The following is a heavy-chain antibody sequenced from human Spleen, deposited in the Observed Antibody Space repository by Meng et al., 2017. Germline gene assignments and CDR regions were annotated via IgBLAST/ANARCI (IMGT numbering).Heavy chain of an antibody. CDR2: IYYSGST. V-gene: IGHV4-61*01. CDR1: GCSVRSGSYY. J-gene: IGHJ4*02. D-gene: IGHD1-26*01. CDR3: ARDRGRAHLGVDY. Sequence: VQLQESGPGLVRPSETLSLTCTVSGCSVRSGSYYWSWIRQPPGKGLEWIGYIYYSGSTNYNPSLKSRVSISADMSKNQFSLKLSSVTAADTAVYYFARDRGRAHLGVDYWGRGTLVTVSS.